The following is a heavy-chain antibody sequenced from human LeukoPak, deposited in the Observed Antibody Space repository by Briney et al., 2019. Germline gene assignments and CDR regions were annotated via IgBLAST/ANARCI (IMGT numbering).Heavy chain of an antibody. V-gene: IGHV1-69*06. CDR1: GGTFSSYA. D-gene: IGHD6-19*01. CDR3: ASSRVRFFDRIAVAVGFDY. CDR2: IIPIFGTA. J-gene: IGHJ4*02. Sequence: SVRVSCKASGGTFSSYAISWVRQAPGQGLEWMGGIIPIFGTANYAQKFQGRVTITADKSTSTAYMELSSLRSEDTAVYYCASSRVRFFDRIAVAVGFDYWGQGTLVTVSS.